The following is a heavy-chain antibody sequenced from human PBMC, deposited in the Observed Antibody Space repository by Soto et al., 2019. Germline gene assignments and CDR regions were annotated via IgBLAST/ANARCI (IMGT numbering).Heavy chain of an antibody. J-gene: IGHJ5*02. D-gene: IGHD3-9*01. CDR2: ISAYNGNT. CDR3: ARDANYDILTGRGGFDP. CDR1: RYTFTSYG. Sequence: ASVKVSCKASRYTFTSYGSSWVRQAPGQGLEWMGWISAYNGNTNYAQKLQGRVTMTTDTSTSTAYMELRSLRSDDTAVYYCARDANYDILTGRGGFDPWGQGTLVTVSS. V-gene: IGHV1-18*01.